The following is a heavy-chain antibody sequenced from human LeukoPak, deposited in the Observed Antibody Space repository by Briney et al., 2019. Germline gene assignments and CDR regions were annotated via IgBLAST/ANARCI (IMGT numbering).Heavy chain of an antibody. CDR3: ARGQLRYFDWFAYDY. Sequence: GASVKVSCKASGGTFSSYAISWVRQAPGQGLEWMGGIIPIFGTANYAQKFQGRVTITADESTSTAYMELSSLRSEDTAVYYCARGQLRYFDWFAYDYWGQGTLVTVSS. D-gene: IGHD3-9*01. V-gene: IGHV1-69*13. J-gene: IGHJ4*02. CDR2: IIPIFGTA. CDR1: GGTFSSYA.